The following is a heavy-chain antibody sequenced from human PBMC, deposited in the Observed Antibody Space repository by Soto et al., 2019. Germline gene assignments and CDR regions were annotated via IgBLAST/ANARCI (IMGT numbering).Heavy chain of an antibody. Sequence: ASVKVSCKASGYTFTSYYMHWVRQAPGQGLEWMGIINPSGGSTSYAQKFQGRVTMTRDTSTSTVYMELSSLRSEDTAVYYCAREWRPRLGIWAFDIWGQGTMVTVSS. J-gene: IGHJ3*02. CDR2: INPSGGST. CDR1: GYTFTSYY. D-gene: IGHD3-16*01. V-gene: IGHV1-46*01. CDR3: AREWRPRLGIWAFDI.